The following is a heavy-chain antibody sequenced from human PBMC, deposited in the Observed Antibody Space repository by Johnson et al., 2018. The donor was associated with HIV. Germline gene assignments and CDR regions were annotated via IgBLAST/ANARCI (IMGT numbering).Heavy chain of an antibody. CDR3: ARDYDLAARPVAFDI. CDR1: GFTVSSNY. CDR2: IYSGGST. J-gene: IGHJ3*02. V-gene: IGHV3-53*01. D-gene: IGHD6-6*01. Sequence: MLLVESGGGLIQPGGSLRLSCAASGFTVSSNYMSWVRQAPGKGLEWVSVIYSGGSTYYADSVKGRFTISRDNAKNSLYLQMNSLRAEDTAVYYCARDYDLAARPVAFDIWGQGTMVTVSS.